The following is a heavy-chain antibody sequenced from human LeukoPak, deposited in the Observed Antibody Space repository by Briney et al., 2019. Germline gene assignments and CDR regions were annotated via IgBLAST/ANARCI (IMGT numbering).Heavy chain of an antibody. V-gene: IGHV3-30-3*02. CDR1: GFTFSSYA. D-gene: IGHD3-22*01. CDR2: ISYDGSNK. Sequence: PGGSLRLSCAASGFTFSSYAMHWVRQAPGKGLEWVAVISYDGSNKYYADSVKGRFTISRDNSKNTLCLQMNSLRAEDTAVYYCASGGLYYYDSSGYPYYFDYWGQGTLVTVSS. CDR3: ASGGLYYYDSSGYPYYFDY. J-gene: IGHJ4*02.